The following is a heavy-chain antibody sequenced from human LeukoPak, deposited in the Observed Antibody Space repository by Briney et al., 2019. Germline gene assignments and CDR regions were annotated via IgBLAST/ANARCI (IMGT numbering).Heavy chain of an antibody. CDR3: ARDDCTSASCYLAY. V-gene: IGHV1-18*01. Sequence: ASVKVSCKASGYTFTTYGISWVRQAPGQGLEWMRWINTYNGNTQYAQKYQGRVIMTTETSTSTVYMDLGSLGSDDTAIYYCARDDCTSASCYLAYWGQGTLVFVSS. CDR1: GYTFTTYG. CDR2: INTYNGNT. D-gene: IGHD2-2*01. J-gene: IGHJ4*02.